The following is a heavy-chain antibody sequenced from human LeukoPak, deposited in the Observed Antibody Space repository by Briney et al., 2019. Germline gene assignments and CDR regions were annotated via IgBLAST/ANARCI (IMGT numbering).Heavy chain of an antibody. D-gene: IGHD3-9*01. CDR3: ARVGHDILTGYYNYYYYYGMDV. CDR1: GYTFTSYG. J-gene: IGHJ6*02. V-gene: IGHV1-18*01. CDR2: ISAYNGNT. Sequence: ASVKVSCKASGYTFTSYGISWVRQAPGQGLEWMGWISAYNGNTNYAQKLQGGVTMTTDTSTSTAYMELRSLRSDDTAVYYCARVGHDILTGYYNYYYYYGMDVWGQGTTVTVSS.